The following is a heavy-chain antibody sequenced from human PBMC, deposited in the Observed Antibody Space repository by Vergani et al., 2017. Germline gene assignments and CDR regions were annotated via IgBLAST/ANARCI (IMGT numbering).Heavy chain of an antibody. CDR3: AKDLASGFRYNWNEGPSGWFDP. CDR2: ISGSGGST. D-gene: IGHD1-1*01. Sequence: VQLQQWGAGLLKPSETLSLTCAVYGGSFSGYYWSWIRQPPGKGLEWVSAISGSGGSTYYADSVKGRFTISRDNSKNTLYLQMNSLRAEDTAVYYCAKDLASGFRYNWNEGPSGWFDPWGQGTLVTVSS. V-gene: IGHV3-23*01. J-gene: IGHJ5*02. CDR1: GGSFSGYY.